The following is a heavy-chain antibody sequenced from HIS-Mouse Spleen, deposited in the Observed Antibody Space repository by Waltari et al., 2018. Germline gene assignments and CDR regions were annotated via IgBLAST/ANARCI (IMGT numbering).Heavy chain of an antibody. Sequence: EVQLLESGGGLVQPGGSLRLSLSASGFTFSSHAMSWVRQAPGKGLEWVSAISGSGGSTYYADSVKGRFTISRDNSKNTLYLQMNSLRAEDTAVYYCAKDQANWGFAFDIWGQGTMVTVSS. CDR2: ISGSGGST. J-gene: IGHJ3*02. CDR3: AKDQANWGFAFDI. CDR1: GFTFSSHA. D-gene: IGHD7-27*01. V-gene: IGHV3-23*01.